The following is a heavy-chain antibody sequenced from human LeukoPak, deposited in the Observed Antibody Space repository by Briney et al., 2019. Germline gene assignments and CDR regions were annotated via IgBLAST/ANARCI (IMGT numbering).Heavy chain of an antibody. CDR1: GFTFSSYW. V-gene: IGHV3-7*01. Sequence: PGGSLRLSCAASGFTFSSYWMNWVRQAPGKGLEWVANIKQDGSEKYYVDSVKGRFTISRDNAKNSLYLQMNSLRAEDTAVYYCAGKGVTPPGPYYYYYMDVWGKGTTVTVSS. D-gene: IGHD3-10*01. CDR2: IKQDGSEK. J-gene: IGHJ6*03. CDR3: AGKGVTPPGPYYYYYMDV.